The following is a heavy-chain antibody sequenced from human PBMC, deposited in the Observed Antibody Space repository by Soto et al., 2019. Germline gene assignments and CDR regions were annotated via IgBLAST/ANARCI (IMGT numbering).Heavy chain of an antibody. V-gene: IGHV4-39*01. J-gene: IGHJ4*02. Sequence: PSETQSLTCTVSGGSISSSSYYWGWIRQPPGKGLEWIGSIYYSGSTYYNPSLKSRVTISVDTSKNQFSLKLSSVTAADTAVYYCASHHYSPNHGYYFDYWGQGTLVTVSS. CDR3: ASHHYSPNHGYYFDY. CDR2: IYYSGST. D-gene: IGHD2-15*01. CDR1: GGSISSSSYY.